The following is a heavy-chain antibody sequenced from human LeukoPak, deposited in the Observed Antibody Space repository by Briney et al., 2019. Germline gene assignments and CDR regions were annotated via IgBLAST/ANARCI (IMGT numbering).Heavy chain of an antibody. CDR1: GYTFTNYG. CDR2: ISASNGNT. D-gene: IGHD3-10*01. Sequence: ASVKVSCKASGYTFTNYGISWVRQAPGQGLEWMGWISASNGNTDYAQKLQGRVTVTTDTSTSTAYMELRSLRSDDTAVYYCARDLVYYGSGSYRDAFDIWGQGTMVTVSS. V-gene: IGHV1-18*01. CDR3: ARDLVYYGSGSYRDAFDI. J-gene: IGHJ3*02.